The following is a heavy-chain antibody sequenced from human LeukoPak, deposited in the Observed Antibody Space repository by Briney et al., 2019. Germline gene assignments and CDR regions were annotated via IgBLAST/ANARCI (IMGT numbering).Heavy chain of an antibody. CDR1: GGSISSSSYY. CDR2: IYYSGST. J-gene: IGHJ4*02. V-gene: IGHV4-39*07. Sequence: SETLSLTCTVSGGSISSSSYYWGWIRQPPGKGLEWIGSIYYSGSTYYNPSLKSRVTISVDTSKNQFSLKLSSVTAADTAVYYCARRGASGAAADIWGQGTLVTVSS. CDR3: ARRGASGAAADI. D-gene: IGHD6-13*01.